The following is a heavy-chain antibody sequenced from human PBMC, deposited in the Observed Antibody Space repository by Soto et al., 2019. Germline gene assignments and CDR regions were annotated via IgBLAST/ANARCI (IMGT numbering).Heavy chain of an antibody. CDR2: SRNKDDSYTT. Sequence: EVQLVESGGDLVQPGGSLRLSCAASGFTFSDYYMDWVRQAPGKGLEWVGRSRNKDDSYTTEYAAPVKGRFTISRDDSKQSLYLQMNSLKTEDTAVYYCARRVGRGWSDVWGQGTTVTGSS. D-gene: IGHD6-19*01. J-gene: IGHJ6*02. CDR1: GFTFSDYY. CDR3: ARRVGRGWSDV. V-gene: IGHV3-72*01.